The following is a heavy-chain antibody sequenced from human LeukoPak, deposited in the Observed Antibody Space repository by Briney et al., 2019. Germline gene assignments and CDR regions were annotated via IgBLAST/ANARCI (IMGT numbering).Heavy chain of an antibody. D-gene: IGHD2-2*01. J-gene: IGHJ6*02. CDR3: ARDILRVPAAINPHYYYYYGMDV. V-gene: IGHV3-30*04. CDR1: GFTFSSYA. Sequence: GRSLRLSCAASGFTFSSYAMHWVRQAPGKGLEWVAVISYDGSNKYYADSVKGQFTISRDNSKNTLYLQMNSLRAEDTAVYYCARDILRVPAAINPHYYYYYGMDVWGQGTTVTVSS. CDR2: ISYDGSNK.